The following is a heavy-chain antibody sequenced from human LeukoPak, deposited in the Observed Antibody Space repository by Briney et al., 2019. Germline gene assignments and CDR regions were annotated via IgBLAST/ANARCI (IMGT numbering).Heavy chain of an antibody. D-gene: IGHD6-19*01. Sequence: GGSLRLSCAASGFTVSSNDMSWVRQAPGEGLECISVIYSGGSTDYADSVKGRLTISRDNSKNTLYLQMNSLRAEDTAVYYCAKDRASGWPNAFDIWGQGTMVTVSS. CDR3: AKDRASGWPNAFDI. J-gene: IGHJ3*02. CDR2: IYSGGST. CDR1: GFTVSSND. V-gene: IGHV3-53*01.